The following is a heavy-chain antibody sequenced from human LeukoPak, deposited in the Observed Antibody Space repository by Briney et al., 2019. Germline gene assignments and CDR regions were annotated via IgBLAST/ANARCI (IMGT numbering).Heavy chain of an antibody. V-gene: IGHV1-18*01. Sequence: ASVKVSCKASGYTFTSYGISWVRQAPGQGLEWMGWISAYNGNTNYAQKLQGRVTMTTDTSTSTAYMELRSLRSDDTAVYYCARVRGNWNDDRDNWFDPWGQGTLVTVSS. CDR3: ARVRGNWNDDRDNWFDP. J-gene: IGHJ5*02. CDR2: ISAYNGNT. CDR1: GYTFTSYG. D-gene: IGHD1-1*01.